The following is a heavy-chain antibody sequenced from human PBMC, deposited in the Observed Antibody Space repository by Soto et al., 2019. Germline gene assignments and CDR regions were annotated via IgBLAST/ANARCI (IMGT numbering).Heavy chain of an antibody. CDR3: ARDGGSRGYDISRPFDP. J-gene: IGHJ5*02. Sequence: PSETLSLTCTVSGGSISSYDWSWIRQPPGKGLEWIGYIYYSGSTNYNPSLKSRVTISVDTSKNQFSLKLSSVTAADTAVYYCARDGGSRGYDISRPFDPWGQGTLVTVSS. V-gene: IGHV4-59*01. D-gene: IGHD3-9*01. CDR2: IYYSGST. CDR1: GGSISSYD.